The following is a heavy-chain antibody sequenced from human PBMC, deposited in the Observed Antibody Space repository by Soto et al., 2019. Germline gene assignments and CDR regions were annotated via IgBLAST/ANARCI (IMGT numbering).Heavy chain of an antibody. CDR3: ASENLREIDY. V-gene: IGHV3-33*01. J-gene: IGHJ4*02. Sequence: QVQLVESGGGVVQPGRSLRLSCAASGFTFSSYGMHWVRQAPGKGLEWVAVIWSDGSNKYYADSVKGRFTISRDNSKNTLYLQMNSLRVEDKAVYYCASENLREIDYWGQGTLVTVSS. CDR1: GFTFSSYG. D-gene: IGHD4-17*01. CDR2: IWSDGSNK.